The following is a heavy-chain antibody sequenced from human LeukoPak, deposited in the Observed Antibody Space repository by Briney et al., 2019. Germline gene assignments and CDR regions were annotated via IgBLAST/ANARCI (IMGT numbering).Heavy chain of an antibody. CDR3: ARDSGYDWDPGKDTYYYYMDV. D-gene: IGHD5-12*01. Sequence: SVKVSCKASGATFSSYAISWVRQAPGQGLEWMGGIIPIFGTANYAQKFQGRVTITADESTSTAYMELSSLRSEDTAVYYCARDSGYDWDPGKDTYYYYMDVWGKGTTVTISS. J-gene: IGHJ6*03. CDR1: GATFSSYA. CDR2: IIPIFGTA. V-gene: IGHV1-69*13.